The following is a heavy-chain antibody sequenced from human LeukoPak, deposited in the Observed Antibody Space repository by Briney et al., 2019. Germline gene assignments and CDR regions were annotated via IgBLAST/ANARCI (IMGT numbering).Heavy chain of an antibody. J-gene: IGHJ5*02. CDR1: GGYIITSGHY. Sequence: PSETLSLTCTVSGGYIITSGHYWRWIRQPPGKGLEWIGSVYYTGVTSTNPFFSSGMSISVDTSKNQFSLNLNSVTAADAAVYYCARERCSSGGHNWFDPWGQGTLVTVSS. CDR2: VYYTGVT. CDR3: ARERCSSGGHNWFDP. D-gene: IGHD4-23*01. V-gene: IGHV4-39*07.